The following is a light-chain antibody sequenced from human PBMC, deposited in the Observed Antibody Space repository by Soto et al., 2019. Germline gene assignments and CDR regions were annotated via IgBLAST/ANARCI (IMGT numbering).Light chain of an antibody. V-gene: IGKV3-20*01. CDR1: QTVRNNY. Sequence: VLTQSSGTLSFSPGERATLSCMXSQTVRNNYLAWYQQKPGQAPRLLIYDASSRATGIPDRFSGGWSGTDCPLTISRLEPEDVAVYYCQQFSSYPLTFCGGTKVDI. J-gene: IGKJ4*01. CDR2: DAS. CDR3: QQFSSYPLT.